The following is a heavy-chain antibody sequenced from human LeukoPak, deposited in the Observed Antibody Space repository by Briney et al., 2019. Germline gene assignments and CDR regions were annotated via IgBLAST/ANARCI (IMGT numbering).Heavy chain of an antibody. CDR1: GVSASTDY. D-gene: IGHD6-6*01. Sequence: SETLSLTCTVSGVSASTDYWSWIRQPPGKGLEWIGCIYYTGSTNYNPSLKSRVTISVETSKSQCSLELSSVTSVETAVYCGARSCDIAGRLTTSAFDVWGQGTMVTVSS. CDR2: IYYTGST. CDR3: ARSCDIAGRLTTSAFDV. J-gene: IGHJ3*01. V-gene: IGHV4-59*02.